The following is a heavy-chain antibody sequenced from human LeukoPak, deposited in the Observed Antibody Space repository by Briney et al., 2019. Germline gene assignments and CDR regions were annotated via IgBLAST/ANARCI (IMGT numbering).Heavy chain of an antibody. CDR1: GFTFSSYA. CDR3: AKLSGLDHFDY. CDR2: ISYDGSNK. Sequence: PGGSLRLSCAASGFTFSSYAMSWVRQAPGKGLEWVAVISYDGSNKYYADSVKGRFTISRDNSKNTLYLQMNSLRAEDTAVYYCAKLSGLDHFDYWGQGTLVTVSS. D-gene: IGHD3-22*01. V-gene: IGHV3-30-3*02. J-gene: IGHJ4*02.